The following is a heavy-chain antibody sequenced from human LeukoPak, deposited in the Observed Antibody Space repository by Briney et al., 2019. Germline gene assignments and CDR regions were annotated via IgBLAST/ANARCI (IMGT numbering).Heavy chain of an antibody. Sequence: ASVKVSCKASGGTFSSYAISWVRQAPGQGLEWMGGIIPIFGTANYAQKFQGRVTITTDESTSTVYMELSSLRSEDTAVYYCARDARYCSSTSCYDYYYYYGMDVWGQGTTVTVSS. D-gene: IGHD2-2*01. CDR1: GGTFSSYA. CDR3: ARDARYCSSTSCYDYYYYYGMDV. J-gene: IGHJ6*02. V-gene: IGHV1-69*05. CDR2: IIPIFGTA.